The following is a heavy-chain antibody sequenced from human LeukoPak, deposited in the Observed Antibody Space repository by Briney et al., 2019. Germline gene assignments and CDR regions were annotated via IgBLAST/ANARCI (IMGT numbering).Heavy chain of an antibody. CDR1: EFTFSYYW. Sequence: GGSLRLSCAGSEFTFSYYWINWVRQTPGKGLEWVASIKQDGSEKYYVDSVKGRFTISRDNAKNSLYLQMNTLRAEDTAVYYCLRDRGYSTYDYWGQGTLVTVSS. J-gene: IGHJ4*02. D-gene: IGHD6-13*01. V-gene: IGHV3-7*01. CDR2: IKQDGSEK. CDR3: LRDRGYSTYDY.